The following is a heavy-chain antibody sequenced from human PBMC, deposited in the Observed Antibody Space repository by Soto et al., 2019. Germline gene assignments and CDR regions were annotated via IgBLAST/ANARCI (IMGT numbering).Heavy chain of an antibody. V-gene: IGHV4-39*07. J-gene: IGHJ3*02. CDR2: IYYSGST. D-gene: IGHD6-6*01. CDR3: ARYSSSSKMGAFDI. Sequence: SETLSLTCTVSGGSISSSSYYWGWIRQPPGKGLEWIGSIYYSGSTYYNPSLKSRVTISVDTSKNQFSLKLSSVTAADTAVYYCARYSSSSKMGAFDIWGQGTMVTVSS. CDR1: GGSISSSSYY.